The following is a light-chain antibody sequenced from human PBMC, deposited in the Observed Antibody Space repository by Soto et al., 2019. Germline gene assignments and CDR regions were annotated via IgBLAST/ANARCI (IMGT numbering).Light chain of an antibody. V-gene: IGKV3D-15*01. CDR3: QQYDNWPLT. J-gene: IGKJ4*01. CDR1: QSVNSN. Sequence: EIVMTQSPATLSVSPGEGVTLSCRASQSVNSNLAWYQQKPGQAPRLLIYGASTRATGIPARFSGSGSGTEFTLTISSXQSEDFAVYYCQQYDNWPLTFGGGTKVDIK. CDR2: GAS.